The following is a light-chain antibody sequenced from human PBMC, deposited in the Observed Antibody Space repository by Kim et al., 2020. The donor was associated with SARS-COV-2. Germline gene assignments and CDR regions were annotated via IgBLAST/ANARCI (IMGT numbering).Light chain of an antibody. CDR3: SSRDSSDKVV. CDR2: GKN. V-gene: IGLV3-19*01. CDR1: SLRRYY. J-gene: IGLJ2*01. Sequence: SSELTQDPAVSVALGQTVRITCQGDSLRRYYASWYQQKPGQAPLLVIYGKNNRPSGIPDRFSGSSSGDTASLTITGARAEEEADYFCSSRDSSDKVVFGGGTQLTVL.